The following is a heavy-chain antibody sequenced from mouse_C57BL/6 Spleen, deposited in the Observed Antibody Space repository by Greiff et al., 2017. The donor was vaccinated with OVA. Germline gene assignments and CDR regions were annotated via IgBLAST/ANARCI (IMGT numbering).Heavy chain of an antibody. V-gene: IGHV1-55*01. CDR1: GYTFTSYW. J-gene: IGHJ2*01. D-gene: IGHD1-1*01. CDR3: ARFIHYYGSSSVDY. CDR2: IYPGSGST. Sequence: QVQLKQPGAELVKPGASVKMSCKASGYTFTSYWITWVKQRPGQGLEWIGDIYPGSGSTNYNEKFKSKATLTVDTSSSTAYMQLSSLTSEDSAVYYCARFIHYYGSSSVDYWGQGTTLTVSS.